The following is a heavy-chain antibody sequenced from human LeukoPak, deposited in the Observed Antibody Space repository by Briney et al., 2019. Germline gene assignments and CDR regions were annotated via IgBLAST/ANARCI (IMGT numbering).Heavy chain of an antibody. D-gene: IGHD2-15*01. Sequence: GGSLRLSCTVSGFTFGDYAMSWVRQAPGKGLEWVGFIRSKAHGGTIEYAASVKGRFTISRDDSKSIAYLQMNSLKTEDTAVYYCECCSDYWGQGTLVTVSS. CDR2: IRSKAHGGTI. CDR1: GFTFGDYA. CDR3: ECCSDY. J-gene: IGHJ4*02. V-gene: IGHV3-49*04.